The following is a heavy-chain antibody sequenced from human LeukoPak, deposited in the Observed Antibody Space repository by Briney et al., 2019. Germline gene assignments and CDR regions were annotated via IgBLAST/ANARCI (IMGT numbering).Heavy chain of an antibody. D-gene: IGHD3-9*01. Sequence: ASVKVSCKDSSYSFSDYGFTWVRQAPGQGLEYMRWISGYNGNTNYAEKLQDRVTLTADASTTTVYMELRSLTSDDTAVYYCARVASYDLLTGYYLEYWGQGTLVTVSS. V-gene: IGHV1-18*01. CDR2: ISGYNGNT. CDR3: ARVASYDLLTGYYLEY. CDR1: SYSFSDYG. J-gene: IGHJ4*02.